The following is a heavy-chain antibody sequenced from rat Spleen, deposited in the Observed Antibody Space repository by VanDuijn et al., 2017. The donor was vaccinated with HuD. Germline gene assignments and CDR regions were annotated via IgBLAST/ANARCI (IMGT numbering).Heavy chain of an antibody. Sequence: QVQLKESGPGLVQPSQTLSLICSVSGFSLTSYGVSWIRQPPGKGLEWSGAMGSGGKTDYNSALKSRLSISMDASKSQVFLKMNSLQTEDTAIYFCTRESREGYYWYFDFWGPGTMVTVSS. CDR2: MGSGGKT. J-gene: IGHJ1*01. CDR1: GFSLTSYG. V-gene: IGHV2-15*01. CDR3: TRESREGYYWYFDF. D-gene: IGHD1-11*01.